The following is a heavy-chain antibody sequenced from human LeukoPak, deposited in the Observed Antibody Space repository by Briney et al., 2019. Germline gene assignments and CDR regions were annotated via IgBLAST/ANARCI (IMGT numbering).Heavy chain of an antibody. Sequence: PGGSLRLSCAASGFTVSTYWMNWVRQAPGKGLEWVSSISSSSSYIYYADSVKGRFTISRDNAKNSLYLQMNSLRAEDTAVYYCARDTYDILTGYFSDTTYYGMDVWGQGTTVTVSS. D-gene: IGHD3-9*01. CDR3: ARDTYDILTGYFSDTTYYGMDV. CDR2: ISSSSSYI. J-gene: IGHJ6*02. V-gene: IGHV3-21*01. CDR1: GFTVSTYW.